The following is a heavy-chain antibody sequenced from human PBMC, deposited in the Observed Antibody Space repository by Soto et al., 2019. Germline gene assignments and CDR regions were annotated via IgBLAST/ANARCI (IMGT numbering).Heavy chain of an antibody. V-gene: IGHV1-46*01. CDR3: ARDEGGIVVVVAATPQYYYYGMDV. CDR2: INPSGGST. CDR1: GYTFTSYY. Sequence: ASVKVSCKASGYTFTSYYMHWVRQAPGQGLEWMGIINPSGGSTSYAQKFQGRVTMTRDTSTSTVYMELSGLRSEDTAVYYCARDEGGIVVVVAATPQYYYYGMDVWGQ. D-gene: IGHD2-15*01. J-gene: IGHJ6*02.